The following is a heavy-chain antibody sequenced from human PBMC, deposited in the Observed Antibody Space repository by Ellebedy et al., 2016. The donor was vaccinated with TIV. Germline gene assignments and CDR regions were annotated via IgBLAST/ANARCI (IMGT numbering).Heavy chain of an antibody. CDR2: INQGGSDK. CDR1: GFSFRSYW. Sequence: GESLKISCGASGFSFRSYWMTWVRQAPGKGLEWVANINQGGSDKYYVDSVKGRFTIARDNAKNSLYLQMSSLRVEDTAVYYCATDGSYGDYRSPTHAFVMWGQGTMVAVSS. D-gene: IGHD4-17*01. CDR3: ATDGSYGDYRSPTHAFVM. V-gene: IGHV3-7*01. J-gene: IGHJ3*02.